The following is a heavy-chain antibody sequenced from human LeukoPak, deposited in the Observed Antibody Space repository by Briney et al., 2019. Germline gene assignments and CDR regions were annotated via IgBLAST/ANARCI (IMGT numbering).Heavy chain of an antibody. CDR2: ISGSSGTI. CDR3: ARRSEFGALYYMDV. Sequence: PGGSLRLSCAASGFTFSTYSMNWLRQAPGKGLEWVSYISGSSGTIYYADSVKGRFTISRDNAKNSLYLQMNSLRAEDTAVYYCARRSEFGALYYMDVWGKGTTVTVSS. D-gene: IGHD3-16*01. J-gene: IGHJ6*03. V-gene: IGHV3-48*01. CDR1: GFTFSTYS.